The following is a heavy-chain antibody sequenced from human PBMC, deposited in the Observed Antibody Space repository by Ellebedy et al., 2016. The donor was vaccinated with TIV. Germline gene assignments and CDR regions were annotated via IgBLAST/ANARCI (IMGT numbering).Heavy chain of an antibody. J-gene: IGHJ4*02. D-gene: IGHD4-17*01. CDR1: GYSFTSYW. CDR2: IYPGDSDT. V-gene: IGHV5-51*01. Sequence: GGSLRLSCKGSGYSFTSYWIGWVRQMPGKGLEWMGIIYPGDSDTRYSPSFQGQVTISADKSISTAYLQWSSLKASDTAMYYCARLGNYGDLYFDYWGQGTLVTVSS. CDR3: ARLGNYGDLYFDY.